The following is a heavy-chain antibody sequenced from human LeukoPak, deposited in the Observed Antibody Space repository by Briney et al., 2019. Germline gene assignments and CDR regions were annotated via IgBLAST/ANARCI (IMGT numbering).Heavy chain of an antibody. CDR3: ARISSTSSPYNWFDP. CDR1: GGSISNYY. D-gene: IGHD2-2*01. Sequence: PSETLSLTCSVSGGSISNYYWSWIRQPPGKGLEWIGYIYYTGSTNYSPSLKSRVTISLDTSKNQFSLRLSSVTAADTAVYYCARISSTSSPYNWFDPWGQGTLVTVSS. J-gene: IGHJ5*02. CDR2: IYYTGST. V-gene: IGHV4-59*01.